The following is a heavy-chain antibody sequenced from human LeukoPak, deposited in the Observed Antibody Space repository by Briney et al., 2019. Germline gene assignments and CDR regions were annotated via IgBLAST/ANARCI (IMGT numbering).Heavy chain of an antibody. V-gene: IGHV3-23*01. J-gene: IGHJ4*02. CDR2: ISGSGGST. CDR1: GLTFSSYA. D-gene: IGHD6-19*01. Sequence: GGSLRLSCAASGLTFSSYAMSWVRQAPGKGLEWVSAISGSGGSTYYADSVKGRFTISRDNSKNTLYLQMNSLRAEDTAVYYCASKFHSSGWYSIDYWGQGTLVTVSS. CDR3: ASKFHSSGWYSIDY.